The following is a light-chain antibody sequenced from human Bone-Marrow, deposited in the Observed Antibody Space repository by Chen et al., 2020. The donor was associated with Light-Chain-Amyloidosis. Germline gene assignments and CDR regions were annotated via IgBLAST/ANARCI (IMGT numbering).Light chain of an antibody. CDR1: HRVSSN. J-gene: IGKJ1*01. V-gene: IGKV3-15*01. CDR3: QQYNSWPRT. Sequence: VLMTQSPAALSVSPGAIATLSCRTSHRVSSNLAWYPQKPGQAPRLLIYGASTRATDTPARFSGSGSGTDFTLTISSLQSEDFAVYYGQQYNSWPRTFGLGSKVEI. CDR2: GAS.